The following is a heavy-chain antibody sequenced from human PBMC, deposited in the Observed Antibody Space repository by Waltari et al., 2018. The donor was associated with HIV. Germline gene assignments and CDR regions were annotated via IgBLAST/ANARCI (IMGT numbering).Heavy chain of an antibody. CDR2: ISDDGTNK. J-gene: IGHJ4*02. CDR3: TRASAADLDF. D-gene: IGHD2-2*01. V-gene: IGHV3-30-3*01. Sequence: VHLVEARGGGVNPGRSLRLSCAALGFTVSSYAMHWVRQAPGEVLEWLAVISDDGTNKYYADSVKDRFIIYRDNAQNTLYLQMFSLRPEDTAVYYCTRASAADLDFWGQGTLVTVSS. CDR1: GFTVSSYA.